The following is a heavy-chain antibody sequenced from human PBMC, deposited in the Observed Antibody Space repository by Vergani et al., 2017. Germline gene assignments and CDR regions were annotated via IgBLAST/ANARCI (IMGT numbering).Heavy chain of an antibody. CDR2: SIPILGTA. CDR1: GGTFSSYA. D-gene: IGHD3-10*01. V-gene: IGHV1-69*13. J-gene: IGHJ6*02. CDR3: EIAPDYYGSGSPVPHYYGMDV. Sequence: QVKRVQSGPEVKKPGSSVKVSCKASGGTFSSYATSWVRQAPGQGLEWMGRSIPILGTANYAQKFQGRVTITADESTSTAYMELSSLRSEDTAVYYCEIAPDYYGSGSPVPHYYGMDVWGQGTTVTVSS.